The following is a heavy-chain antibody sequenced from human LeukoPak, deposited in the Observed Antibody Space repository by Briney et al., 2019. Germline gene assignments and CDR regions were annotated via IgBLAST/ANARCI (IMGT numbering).Heavy chain of an antibody. CDR2: IKQDGSEK. J-gene: IGHJ4*02. Sequence: PGGSLRLSCVASGFTFGTYWISWVRQAPGKGLEWVANIKQDGSEKYYVDSVKGRFTISRDNSKNTLYLQMNSLRAEDTAVYYCAKGQQQLDNWGQGTLVTVSS. CDR3: AKGQQQLDN. D-gene: IGHD6-13*01. V-gene: IGHV3-7*03. CDR1: GFTFGTYW.